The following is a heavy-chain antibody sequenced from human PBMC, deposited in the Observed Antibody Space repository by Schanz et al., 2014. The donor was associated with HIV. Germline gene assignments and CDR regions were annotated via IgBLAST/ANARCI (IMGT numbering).Heavy chain of an antibody. Sequence: EVQLLESGGGLVEPGESLRLSCAVSGFTFSSHAMTWVRQAPGKGLVWVSGISISGETTYYADSVKGRFTISRDNSKNTLYLQMSSLRVEDTAVYYCANEEVPNDYWGQGTLVTVSS. CDR2: ISISGETT. J-gene: IGHJ4*02. CDR1: GFTFSSHA. CDR3: ANEEVPNDY. V-gene: IGHV3-23*01.